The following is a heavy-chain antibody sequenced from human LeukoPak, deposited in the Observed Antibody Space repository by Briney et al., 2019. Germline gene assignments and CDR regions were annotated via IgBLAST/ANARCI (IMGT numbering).Heavy chain of an antibody. J-gene: IGHJ4*02. CDR3: ARGGAGSRTFDY. Sequence: GESLKISCNASGSRFTSYWIGWVRPVPGEGLEWRGIIYPDDLDNRHSLYFQGHIAISADTTISTPYLQGSSMKASDTAMYECARGGAGSRTFDYWGEGTLVTVSS. V-gene: IGHV5-51*01. D-gene: IGHD1-1*01. CDR1: GSRFTSYW. CDR2: IYPDDLDN.